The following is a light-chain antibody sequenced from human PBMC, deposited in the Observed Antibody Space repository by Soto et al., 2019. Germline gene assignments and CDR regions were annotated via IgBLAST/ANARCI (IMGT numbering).Light chain of an antibody. CDR2: GAF. CDR3: QQYKNWPPLT. Sequence: EIVMTQSPANLSVSPGERATLSCRASQSVSYNLAWYQQKPGQGPRLLIYGAFTRATGIPARFSGSGSGTEFTLTISSLQSEDFAVYYCQQYKNWPPLTFGGGTKVEIK. V-gene: IGKV3-15*01. J-gene: IGKJ4*01. CDR1: QSVSYN.